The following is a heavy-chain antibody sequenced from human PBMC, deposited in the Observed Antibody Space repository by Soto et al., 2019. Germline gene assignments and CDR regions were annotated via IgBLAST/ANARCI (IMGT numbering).Heavy chain of an antibody. Sequence: PAGSLGLSCAASGFSFSNYGMYWVRQAPGEGLVWASRINTDGSGTNYADYVKGRFTISRDNAKNTLYLQMNSLRAEDTAVYYCARASMGTLEYWGQGTLVTVSS. V-gene: IGHV3-74*01. CDR3: ARASMGTLEY. J-gene: IGHJ4*02. CDR1: GFSFSNYG. D-gene: IGHD7-27*01. CDR2: INTDGSGT.